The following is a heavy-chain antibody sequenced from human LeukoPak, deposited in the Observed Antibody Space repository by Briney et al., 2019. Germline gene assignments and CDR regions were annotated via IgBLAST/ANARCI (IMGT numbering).Heavy chain of an antibody. Sequence: SETLSLTCGVSGGSFSSGGYYWSWIRQHPGKGLEWIGYIYYRGSTYYNPSLKGRVTISVDTSKNQFSLKLSSVTAADTAVYYCARDGSHCTNGVCYPNNWFDPWGQGTLVTVSS. CDR1: GGSFSSGGYY. CDR2: IYYRGST. D-gene: IGHD2-8*01. J-gene: IGHJ5*02. CDR3: ARDGSHCTNGVCYPNNWFDP. V-gene: IGHV4-31*11.